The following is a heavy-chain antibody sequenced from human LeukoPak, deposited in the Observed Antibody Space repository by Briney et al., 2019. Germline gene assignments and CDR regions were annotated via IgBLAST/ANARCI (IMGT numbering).Heavy chain of an antibody. CDR3: ARGAYYYED. Sequence: GSLRLSCAASGFTFSSHSMNWVRQAPGKGLGWVSYISSSSSTIYYADSVKGRFTISRDNAKNSLYLQMNSLRAEDTAVYCCARGAYYYEDWGQGTLVTVSS. D-gene: IGHD3-22*01. J-gene: IGHJ4*02. CDR2: ISSSSSTI. V-gene: IGHV3-48*01. CDR1: GFTFSSHS.